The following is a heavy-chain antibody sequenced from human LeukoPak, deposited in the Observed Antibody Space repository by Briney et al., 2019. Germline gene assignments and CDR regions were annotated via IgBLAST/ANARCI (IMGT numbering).Heavy chain of an antibody. Sequence: ASVKVSCKASGGTFSRYAISWVRQAPGQGLEWMGIINPSGGSTSYAQKFQGRVTMTRDTSTSTVYMELSSLRSEDTAVYYCARGLDYYDSSGQTDYWGQGTLVTVST. CDR2: INPSGGST. V-gene: IGHV1-46*03. CDR3: ARGLDYYDSSGQTDY. CDR1: GGTFSRYA. J-gene: IGHJ4*02. D-gene: IGHD3-22*01.